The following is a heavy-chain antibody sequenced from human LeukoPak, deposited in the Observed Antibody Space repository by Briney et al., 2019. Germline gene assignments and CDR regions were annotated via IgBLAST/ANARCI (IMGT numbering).Heavy chain of an antibody. CDR2: ISWNSGSI. Sequence: SLRLSCAASGFTFDDYAMHWVRQAPGKGLEWVSGISWNSGSIGYADSVKGRFTISRDNAKNSLYLQMNSLRAEDTALYYCAKGQMLRLRYFDWLLDYWGQGTLVTVSS. CDR1: GFTFDDYA. V-gene: IGHV3-9*01. CDR3: AKGQMLRLRYFDWLLDY. J-gene: IGHJ4*02. D-gene: IGHD3-9*01.